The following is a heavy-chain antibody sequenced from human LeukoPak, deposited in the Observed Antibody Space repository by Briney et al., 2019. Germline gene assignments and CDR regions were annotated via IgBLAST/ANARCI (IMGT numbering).Heavy chain of an antibody. CDR1: GFTFGFTFSSYA. CDR2: ISGSGGST. Sequence: GSLRLSCAASGFTFGFTFSSYAMSWVRQAPGKGLEWVSAISGSGGSTYYADSVKGRFTISRDNSKNTLYLQMNSLRAEDTAVYYCAKDLGTMQGRIPPGFDYWGQGTLVTVSS. D-gene: IGHD5-12*01. V-gene: IGHV3-23*01. CDR3: AKDLGTMQGRIPPGFDY. J-gene: IGHJ4*02.